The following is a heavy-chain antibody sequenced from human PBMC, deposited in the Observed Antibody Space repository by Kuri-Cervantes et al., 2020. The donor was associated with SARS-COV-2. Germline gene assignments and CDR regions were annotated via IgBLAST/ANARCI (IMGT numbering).Heavy chain of an antibody. Sequence: GGSLRLSCAASGFTFDDYAMHWVRQAPGKGLEWVSGISWNSGSIGYADSVKGRFTISRDNAKNSLYLQMNSLRAEDTAVYYCARGFAIAAAGTDDAFDIWGQGTMVTVSS. D-gene: IGHD6-13*01. V-gene: IGHV3-9*01. J-gene: IGHJ3*02. CDR2: ISWNSGSI. CDR1: GFTFDDYA. CDR3: ARGFAIAAAGTDDAFDI.